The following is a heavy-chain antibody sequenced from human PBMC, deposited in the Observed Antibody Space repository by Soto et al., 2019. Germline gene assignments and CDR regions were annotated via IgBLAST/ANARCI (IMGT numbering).Heavy chain of an antibody. J-gene: IGHJ5*02. CDR3: ARDRNIVATSVWALPPDNWFDP. CDR1: GYTFTSYG. V-gene: IGHV1-18*01. CDR2: ISAYNGYT. Sequence: GASVKVSCKASGYTFTSYGISWVRQAPGQGLEWMGWISAYNGYTSYAQKLQGRVTMTTDTSTGTAYMELRSLRSDDTAVYYCARDRNIVATSVWALPPDNWFDPWGQGTLVTVSS. D-gene: IGHD5-12*01.